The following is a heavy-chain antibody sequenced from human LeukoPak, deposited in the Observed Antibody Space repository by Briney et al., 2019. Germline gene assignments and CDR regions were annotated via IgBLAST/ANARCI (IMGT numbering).Heavy chain of an antibody. CDR3: AKGAMVRGVNAWFDP. CDR1: GFTFSSYW. J-gene: IGHJ5*02. D-gene: IGHD3-10*01. Sequence: GGSLRLSCAASGFTFSSYWMSWVRQAPGKGLEWVANIKQDGSEKYYVDSVKGRFTISRDNAKNSLYLQMNSLRAEDTAVYYCAKGAMVRGVNAWFDPWGQGTLVTVSS. CDR2: IKQDGSEK. V-gene: IGHV3-7*03.